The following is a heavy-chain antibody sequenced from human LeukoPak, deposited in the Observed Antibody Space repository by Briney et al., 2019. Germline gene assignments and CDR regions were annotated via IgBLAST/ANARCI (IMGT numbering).Heavy chain of an antibody. V-gene: IGHV4-4*07. Sequence: PSETLSLTCTVSGGSISSYYWSWIRQPAGKGLEWIGRIYTSGSTNYNPSLESRVTTSVDTSKNQFSLKLSSVTAADTAVYYCARHPGTTGTTGYFDYWGQGTLVTVSS. CDR3: ARHPGTTGTTGYFDY. CDR1: GGSISSYY. CDR2: IYTSGST. J-gene: IGHJ4*02. D-gene: IGHD1-1*01.